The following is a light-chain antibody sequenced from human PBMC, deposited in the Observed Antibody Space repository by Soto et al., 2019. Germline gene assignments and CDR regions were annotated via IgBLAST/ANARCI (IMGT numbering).Light chain of an antibody. CDR1: QSVVYSDGNTY. V-gene: IGKV2-30*01. CDR2: KVS. Sequence: DVVMTQSPLSLPVTLGQPASISCRSSQSVVYSDGNTYLNWCHQRPGQSPRRLICKVSDRDSGVPDRFSGSGSGTDFTLKISRVEGEDVGVYYCMQGTHWPYTFGQGTKLEIK. J-gene: IGKJ2*01. CDR3: MQGTHWPYT.